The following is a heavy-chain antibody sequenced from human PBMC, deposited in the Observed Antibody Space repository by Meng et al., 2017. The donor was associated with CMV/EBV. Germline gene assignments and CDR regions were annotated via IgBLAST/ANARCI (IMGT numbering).Heavy chain of an antibody. J-gene: IGHJ3*02. Sequence: ASVKVSCKASGYTFTSYYMHWVRQAPGQGLEWMGIINPSGGSTSYAQKFQGRVTMTRDTYTSTVYMELSSLRSEDTAVYYCASPLNLHRGAFDIWGQGTMVTVSS. D-gene: IGHD3-10*01. CDR1: GYTFTSYY. CDR3: ASPLNLHRGAFDI. V-gene: IGHV1-46*01. CDR2: INPSGGST.